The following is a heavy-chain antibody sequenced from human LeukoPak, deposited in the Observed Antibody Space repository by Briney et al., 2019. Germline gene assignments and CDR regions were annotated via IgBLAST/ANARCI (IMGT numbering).Heavy chain of an antibody. V-gene: IGHV3-20*04. CDR2: INWNGGST. CDR3: ARAIVVSASWPDAFDI. CDR1: GFTFDDYG. Sequence: PGGSLRLSCAASGFTFDDYGMSWVRQAAGKGVEWVGGINWNGGSTDYADSVKGGFTIYRDNAKNSLYLQMNSLRAEDTALYYCARAIVVSASWPDAFDIWGQGTMVTVSS. D-gene: IGHD3-22*01. J-gene: IGHJ3*02.